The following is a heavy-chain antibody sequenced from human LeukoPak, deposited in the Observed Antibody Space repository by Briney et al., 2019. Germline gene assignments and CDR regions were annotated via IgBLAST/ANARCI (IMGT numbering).Heavy chain of an antibody. Sequence: ASVKVSCKASGYTFTGYYMHWVRQAPGQGLEWMGIINPSGGSTSYAQKFQGRVTMTRDMSTSTVYMELSSLRSEDTAVYYCARDISSYGYRSYYYYYMDVWGKGTTVTVSS. V-gene: IGHV1-46*01. CDR1: GYTFTGYY. CDR3: ARDISSYGYRSYYYYYMDV. CDR2: INPSGGST. D-gene: IGHD5-18*01. J-gene: IGHJ6*03.